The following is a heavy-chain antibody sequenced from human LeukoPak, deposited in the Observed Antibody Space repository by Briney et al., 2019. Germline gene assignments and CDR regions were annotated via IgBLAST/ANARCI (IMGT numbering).Heavy chain of an antibody. CDR2: IYHSGRD. V-gene: IGHV4-4*02. CDR1: GGAISNSNW. D-gene: IGHD3-10*01. CDR3: ARHGSGTYFVS. Sequence: SGTLSLTCAVSGGAISNSNWWSWVRQPPGKGLEWIGEIYHSGRDNYNPSLKSRVTISIDKSNNQFSLKLSSVTAADTAVYYCARHGSGTYFVSWGQGTLVTASS. J-gene: IGHJ5*02.